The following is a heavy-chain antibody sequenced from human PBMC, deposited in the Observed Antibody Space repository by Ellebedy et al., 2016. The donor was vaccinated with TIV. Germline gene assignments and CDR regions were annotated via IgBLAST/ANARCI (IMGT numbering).Heavy chain of an antibody. CDR3: ARRYYVHYSGMDV. D-gene: IGHD3-16*01. J-gene: IGHJ6*02. V-gene: IGHV4-30-4*08. Sequence: WVRQRPGKGLEWVGYIYYTGTTFYNPSLETRLILSQDVSKNQFSLTLISVTAEDTAVYFCARRYYVHYSGMDVWGQGTAVTVSS. CDR2: IYYTGTT.